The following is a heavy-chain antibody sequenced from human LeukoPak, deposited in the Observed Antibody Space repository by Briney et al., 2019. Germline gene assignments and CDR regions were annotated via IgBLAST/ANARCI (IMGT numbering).Heavy chain of an antibody. J-gene: IGHJ4*02. CDR3: ARERSSGSYFLGSFDN. Sequence: GGSLRLSRTASGFTFSDHFMDWVRQAPGKGLEWVGRTRNKANDYTTEHAASVRGRFSISRDDSTNSLYLQMHSLQTEDTAMYYCARERSSGSYFLGSFDNWGQGTLVTVSS. V-gene: IGHV3-72*01. CDR2: TRNKANDYTT. CDR1: GFTFSDHF. D-gene: IGHD1-26*01.